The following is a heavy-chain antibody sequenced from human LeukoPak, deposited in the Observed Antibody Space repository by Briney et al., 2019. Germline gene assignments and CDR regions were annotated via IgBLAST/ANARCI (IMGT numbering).Heavy chain of an antibody. J-gene: IGHJ6*03. CDR1: GFTFSNYV. CDR2: ISVTGGST. D-gene: IGHD2-2*01. V-gene: IGHV3-23*01. CDR3: ARGSSSLYHYMDV. Sequence: GSLRLSCAASGFTFSNYVMNWVRQAPGKGLEWVSGISVTGGSTYSAESVKGRFTISRDNSKNTLYLQMNSLRTEDTAVFYCARGSSSLYHYMDVWGRGTAVTVS.